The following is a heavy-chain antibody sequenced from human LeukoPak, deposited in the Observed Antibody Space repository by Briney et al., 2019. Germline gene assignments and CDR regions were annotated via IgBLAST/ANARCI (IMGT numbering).Heavy chain of an antibody. CDR2: ISWNSGSI. CDR1: GFTFDDYA. J-gene: IGHJ4*02. V-gene: IGHV3-9*01. Sequence: PGGSLRLSCAASGFTFDDYAMHWVRQAPGKGLEWVSGISWNSGSIGYADSVKGRFTISRDNAKNSLYLQMNSLRAEDTALYYCAKDSRGSYDFGHFTYWGQGTLVTVSS. D-gene: IGHD1-26*01. CDR3: AKDSRGSYDFGHFTY.